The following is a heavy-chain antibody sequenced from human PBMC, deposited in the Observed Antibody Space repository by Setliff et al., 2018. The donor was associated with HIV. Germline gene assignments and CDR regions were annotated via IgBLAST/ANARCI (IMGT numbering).Heavy chain of an antibody. V-gene: IGHV1-2*06. CDR3: ARPRVFDSFDV. CDR1: GYMILGYK. Sequence: ASVKVSCKAIGYMILGYKMNWVRQAPGQGLEWIGRISPNNGAAEYAPKFQGRVSMTLDTSISTAHLEIPRLTSDDAAVYFCARPRVFDSFDVWGQGTKVTV. D-gene: IGHD6-6*01. CDR2: ISPNNGAA. J-gene: IGHJ3*01.